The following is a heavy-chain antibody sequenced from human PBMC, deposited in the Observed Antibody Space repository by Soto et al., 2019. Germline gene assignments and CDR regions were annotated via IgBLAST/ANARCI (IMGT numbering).Heavy chain of an antibody. V-gene: IGHV4-34*01. CDR2: INHSGST. Sequence: SETLSLTCAVYGGSFSGYYWSWIRQPPGKGLEWIGEINHSGSTNYNPSLKSRVTISVDTSKNQFSLKLSSVTAADTAVYYCARGFDGDYGVFDYWSQGTLVTVSA. D-gene: IGHD4-17*01. CDR3: ARGFDGDYGVFDY. CDR1: GGSFSGYY. J-gene: IGHJ4*02.